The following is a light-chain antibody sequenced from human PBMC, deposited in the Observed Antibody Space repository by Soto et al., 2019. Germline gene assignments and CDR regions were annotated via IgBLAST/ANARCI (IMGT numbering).Light chain of an antibody. J-gene: IGKJ1*01. Sequence: DIQMTQSPSTLPASVVDRVTITCLASQTISSWLAWYQQKPGKAPKLLIYKASTLKSGVPSRFSGSGSGTEFTLTISSLQPDDFATYYCQHYNSYPEAFGQGTKVDIK. CDR1: QTISSW. CDR2: KAS. CDR3: QHYNSYPEA. V-gene: IGKV1-5*03.